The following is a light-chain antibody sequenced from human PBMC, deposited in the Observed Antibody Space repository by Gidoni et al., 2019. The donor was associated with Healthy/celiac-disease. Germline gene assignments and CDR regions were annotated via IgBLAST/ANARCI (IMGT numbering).Light chain of an antibody. CDR2: QDS. J-gene: IGLJ2*01. CDR3: QAWDSSTAV. CDR1: KLGDKY. Sequence: YELTQPPSVAVSPGQTASITCSGDKLGDKYACGYQQKTGPSPVLVIYQDSKRPSGIPERFSGSNSGNTATLPISGTQAMDEADYYCQAWDSSTAVFGGGTKLTVL. V-gene: IGLV3-1*01.